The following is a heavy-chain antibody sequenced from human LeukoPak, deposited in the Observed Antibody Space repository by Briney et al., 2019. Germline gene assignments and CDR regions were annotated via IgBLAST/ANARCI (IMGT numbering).Heavy chain of an antibody. V-gene: IGHV4-34*01. J-gene: IGHJ3*02. Sequence: SETLSLTCAVYGGSFSGYYWSWIRQPPGKGLEWIGEINHSGSTNYNPSLKSRVTISVDKSKNQFSLKLSSVTAADTAVYYCARNYYYDGEHYAFDIWGQGTMVTVSS. CDR2: INHSGST. CDR1: GGSFSGYY. D-gene: IGHD3-22*01. CDR3: ARNYYYDGEHYAFDI.